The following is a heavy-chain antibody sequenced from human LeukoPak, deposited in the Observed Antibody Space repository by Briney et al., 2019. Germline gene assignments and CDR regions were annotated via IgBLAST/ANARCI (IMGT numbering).Heavy chain of an antibody. CDR1: GGSISSYY. Sequence: SETLSLTCTVSGGSISSYYWSWIRQPPGKGLEWIGYIYYSGSTNYNPSLKSRVTISVDTSKNQFSLKLSSVTAADTAVYYGASSDSSGYYDYGGQGTLVTVSS. D-gene: IGHD3-22*01. CDR2: IYYSGST. CDR3: ASSDSSGYYDY. J-gene: IGHJ4*02. V-gene: IGHV4-59*01.